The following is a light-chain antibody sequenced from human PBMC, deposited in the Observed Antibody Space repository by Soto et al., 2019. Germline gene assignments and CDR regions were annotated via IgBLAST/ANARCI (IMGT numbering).Light chain of an antibody. CDR3: TSYTTMKTVV. J-gene: IGLJ2*01. Sequence: QSVLTQPASVSGSPGQSITISCTGTISDIGAYNYVSWYQQHPGKAPKLMISEVSNRPSGVSNRFSGSKSGNTASLTISGLQAEDEAEYYCTSYTTMKTVVFGGGTKLTVL. CDR2: EVS. CDR1: ISDIGAYNY. V-gene: IGLV2-14*01.